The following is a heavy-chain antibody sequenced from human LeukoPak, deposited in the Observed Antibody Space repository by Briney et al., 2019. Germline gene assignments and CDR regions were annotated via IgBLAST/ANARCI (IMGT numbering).Heavy chain of an antibody. J-gene: IGHJ4*02. CDR3: AKLPYYDSSGYYYFDY. CDR1: GFTFSSYG. V-gene: IGHV3-23*01. CDR2: ISGSGGST. D-gene: IGHD3-22*01. Sequence: GGSLRLSCAASGFTFSSYGMSWVRQAPGKGLEWVSAISGSGGSTYYADSVKGRFTIPRDNSKNTLYLQMNSLRAEDTAVYYCAKLPYYDSSGYYYFDYWGQGTLVTVSS.